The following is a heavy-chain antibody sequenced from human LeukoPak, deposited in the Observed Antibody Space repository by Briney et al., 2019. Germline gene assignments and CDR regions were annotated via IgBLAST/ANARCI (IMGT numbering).Heavy chain of an antibody. Sequence: ASVKVSCKASGYTFTSFGISWVRQAPGQGLEWMGWISAYNGNTNYAQKLQGRVTMTTDTSTSTAYMELRSLRSDDTAVYYCARYYYDSSGYYGYYYYYMDVWGKGTTVTVSS. CDR2: ISAYNGNT. J-gene: IGHJ6*03. CDR3: ARYYYDSSGYYGYYYYYMDV. D-gene: IGHD3-22*01. CDR1: GYTFTSFG. V-gene: IGHV1-18*01.